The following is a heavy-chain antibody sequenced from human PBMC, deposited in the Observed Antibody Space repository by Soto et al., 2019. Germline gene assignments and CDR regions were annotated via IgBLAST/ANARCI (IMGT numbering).Heavy chain of an antibody. J-gene: IGHJ4*02. Sequence: QVQLVESGGGVVQPGRSLRLSCAASGFTFSSYGMHWVRQAPGKGLEWVAVIWYDGSNKYYADSVKGRFTISRDNSKNTLYLQMNSLRAEDTAVYYCARDLRGVVVAAGFDYWGQGTLVTVSS. V-gene: IGHV3-33*01. CDR3: ARDLRGVVVAAGFDY. D-gene: IGHD2-15*01. CDR1: GFTFSSYG. CDR2: IWYDGSNK.